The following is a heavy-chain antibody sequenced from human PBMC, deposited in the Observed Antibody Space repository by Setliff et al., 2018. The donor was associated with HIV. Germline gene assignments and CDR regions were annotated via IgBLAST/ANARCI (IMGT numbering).Heavy chain of an antibody. CDR3: GRDIAVPGERYYYCAMDV. Sequence: SETLSLTCAVSGFSVTSDFFRGWIRQAPGKGLEWIGSVRHGGGTYYNPSLNSRVTMSVDRSQNQFSLTLNSVTAADTAVYYCGRDIAVPGERYYYCAMDVWGRGTSVTVSS. CDR2: VRHGGGT. D-gene: IGHD6-19*01. V-gene: IGHV4-38-2*02. J-gene: IGHJ6*02. CDR1: GFSVTSDFF.